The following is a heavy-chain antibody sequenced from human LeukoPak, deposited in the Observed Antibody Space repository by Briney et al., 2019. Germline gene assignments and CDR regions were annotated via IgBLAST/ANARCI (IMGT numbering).Heavy chain of an antibody. J-gene: IGHJ6*03. D-gene: IGHD5-12*01. Sequence: SVKVSCKASGGTFSSYAISWVRQAPGQGLEWMGGIIPIFGTANYAQKFQGRVTITADESTSTAYMELSSLRSEDTAVYYCARVRWLRNYYYYYMDVWGKGTTVTISS. CDR3: ARVRWLRNYYYYYMDV. V-gene: IGHV1-69*13. CDR2: IIPIFGTA. CDR1: GGTFSSYA.